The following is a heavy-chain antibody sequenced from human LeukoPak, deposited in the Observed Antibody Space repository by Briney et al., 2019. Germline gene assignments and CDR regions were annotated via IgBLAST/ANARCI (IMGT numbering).Heavy chain of an antibody. CDR1: GFTFSSHG. Sequence: GGSLRLSCAASGFTFSSHGMHWVRQAPGKGLEGVAVIWYDASNKYYADSVKGRFTVSRDNSKNTLYLQINSLRTEDTAVYYCAKGVRGVIAYYFDFWGQGTLVTVSS. V-gene: IGHV3-30*02. J-gene: IGHJ4*02. CDR2: IWYDASNK. CDR3: AKGVRGVIAYYFDF. D-gene: IGHD3-10*01.